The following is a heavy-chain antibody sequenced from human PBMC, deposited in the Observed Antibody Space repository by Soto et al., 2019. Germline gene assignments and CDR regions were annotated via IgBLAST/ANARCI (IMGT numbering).Heavy chain of an antibody. J-gene: IGHJ4*02. CDR1: GGSISSSSYY. V-gene: IGHV4-39*01. CDR2: IYYSGST. CDR3: ARVGIQLWFGDY. Sequence: QLQLQESGPGLVKPSETLSLTCTVSGGSISSSSYYWGWIRQPPGKGLEWIGSIYYSGSTYYNPSLKSRVTISVDTSKNQFSLKLSSVTAADTAVYYCARVGIQLWFGDYWGQGTLVTVSS. D-gene: IGHD5-18*01.